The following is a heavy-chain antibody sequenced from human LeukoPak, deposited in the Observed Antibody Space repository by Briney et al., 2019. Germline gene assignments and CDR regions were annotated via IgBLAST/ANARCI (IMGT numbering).Heavy chain of an antibody. J-gene: IGHJ4*02. CDR2: IKQDGSEK. CDR1: GFRFRNNW. V-gene: IGHV3-7*01. Sequence: PGGSLRLSCAASGFRFRNNWMTWVRQAPGKGLEWVANIKQDGSEKYYVDSVKGRFTISRGNAKNSLFLQMNGLRAEVSAVYYCARDVSDENGSSSRIHLDSWGQGTLVSVSS. CDR3: ARDVSDENGSSSRIHLDS. D-gene: IGHD6-6*01.